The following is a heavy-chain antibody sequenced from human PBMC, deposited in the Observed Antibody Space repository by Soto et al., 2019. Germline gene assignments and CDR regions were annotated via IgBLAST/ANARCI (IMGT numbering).Heavy chain of an antibody. CDR1: GYTLTELS. J-gene: IGHJ4*02. CDR2: FDPEDGET. D-gene: IGHD3-10*01. Sequence: ASVKVSCKVSGYTLTELSMHWVRQAPGKGLEWMGGFDPEDGETIYAQKFQGRVTMTEDTSTDTAYMELSSLRSEDTAAYYCATDSGSRDPGGYWGQGTLVTVSS. CDR3: ATDSGSRDPGGY. V-gene: IGHV1-24*01.